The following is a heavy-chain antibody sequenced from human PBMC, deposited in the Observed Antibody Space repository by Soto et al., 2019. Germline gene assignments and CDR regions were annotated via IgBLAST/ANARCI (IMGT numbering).Heavy chain of an antibody. CDR3: AKGVSQYTPLALFDY. D-gene: IGHD5-18*01. CDR1: GFTFVSYA. J-gene: IGHJ4*02. V-gene: IGHV3-23*01. CDR2: ISGSDGRT. Sequence: PWGSLRLSCAASGFTFVSYAISFFRQSAGKGLEWVSTISGSDGRTYSTDSVKGRFTISRDNSRNTAYLQMNSLRVEDTAVYYCAKGVSQYTPLALFDYWGRGTLVTVSS.